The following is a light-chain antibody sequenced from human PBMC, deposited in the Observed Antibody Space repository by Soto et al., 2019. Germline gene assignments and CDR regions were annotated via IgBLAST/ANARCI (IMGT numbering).Light chain of an antibody. V-gene: IGLV2-14*01. CDR2: DVS. CDR3: SSYTSSSTYV. J-gene: IGLJ1*01. CDR1: SSDVGGSNY. Sequence: QSVLTQPASVSGSPGQSITISCTGTSSDVGGSNYVSWYQQHPGKAPKLIISDVSYRPSGVSNRFSGSKSGNTASLTISGLQVEDEADYYCSSYTSSSTYVFGTGTRSPS.